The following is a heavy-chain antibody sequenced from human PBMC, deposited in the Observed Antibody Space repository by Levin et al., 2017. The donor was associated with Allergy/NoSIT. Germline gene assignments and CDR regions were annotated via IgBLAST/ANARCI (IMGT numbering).Heavy chain of an antibody. CDR2: ISGSGGST. CDR3: AKTPPSLQLKLDS. D-gene: IGHD1-1*01. J-gene: IGHJ4*02. CDR1: GFTFSSYA. Sequence: LSLTCAASGFTFSSYAMNWVRQAPGKGLEWVSDISGSGGSTYYADSVKGRFTISRDNSKNTLYLQMSSLRAEDTAVYFCAKTPPSLQLKLDSWGQGTLVTVSS. V-gene: IGHV3-23*01.